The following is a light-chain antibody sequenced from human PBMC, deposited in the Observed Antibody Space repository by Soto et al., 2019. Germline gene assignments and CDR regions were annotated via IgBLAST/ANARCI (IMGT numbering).Light chain of an antibody. V-gene: IGKV3-20*01. Sequence: EIVLTQSPGTLSLSPGERATFSCRASQRVSNSSLAWYHQKPGQAPRLLLFAASRRATGIPDTFSGSGSGTDFTLTISRLEPEDFAVYYCQVYGNSPRYPFGQGPRLDIK. J-gene: IGKJ2*01. CDR1: QRVSNSS. CDR3: QVYGNSPRYP. CDR2: AAS.